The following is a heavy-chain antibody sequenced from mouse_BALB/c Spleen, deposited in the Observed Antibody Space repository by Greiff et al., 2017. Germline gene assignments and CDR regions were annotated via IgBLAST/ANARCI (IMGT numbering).Heavy chain of an antibody. J-gene: IGHJ4*01. CDR3: TRSRYYGSLYAMDY. Sequence: QVQLQQSGAELVKPGASVKLSCKASGYTFTSYYMYWVKQRPGQGLEWIGEINPSNGGTNFNEKFKSKATLTVDKSSSTAYMQLSSLTSEDSAVYYCTRSRYYGSLYAMDYWGQGTSVTVSS. D-gene: IGHD1-1*01. V-gene: IGHV1S81*02. CDR2: INPSNGGT. CDR1: GYTFTSYY.